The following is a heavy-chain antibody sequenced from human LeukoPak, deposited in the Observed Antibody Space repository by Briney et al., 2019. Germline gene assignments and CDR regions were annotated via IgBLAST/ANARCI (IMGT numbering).Heavy chain of an antibody. CDR1: GFSFGSYS. CDR3: ARETEGYSTTWPVLFFDS. CDR2: ISSGSSTI. D-gene: IGHD6-13*01. V-gene: IGHV3-48*04. Sequence: GGSLRLSCAASGFSFGSYSMNWVRQAPGKGLEWVSYISSGSSTIDYADSVKGRFTISRDNAKNSLHLQMNRLRAEDTAVYYCARETEGYSTTWPVLFFDSWGQGSLVTVSS. J-gene: IGHJ4*02.